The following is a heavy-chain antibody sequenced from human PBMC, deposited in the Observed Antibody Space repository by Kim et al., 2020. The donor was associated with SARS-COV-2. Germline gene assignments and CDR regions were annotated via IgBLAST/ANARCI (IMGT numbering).Heavy chain of an antibody. J-gene: IGHJ6*02. D-gene: IGHD2-2*01. V-gene: IGHV3-30*18. CDR3: AKLSPPLNLGIIPPALALEEVALDMDV. CDR1: GFTFSNYA. CDR2: ISFDANNK. Sequence: GGSLRLSCAASGFTFSNYAMHWVRQAPGKGLEWVAVISFDANNKYYADSVKGRFTISRDNSKNTLSLHMNSLRAEDTAVYFCAKLSPPLNLGIIPPALALEEVALDMDVWGPGTTVTVSS.